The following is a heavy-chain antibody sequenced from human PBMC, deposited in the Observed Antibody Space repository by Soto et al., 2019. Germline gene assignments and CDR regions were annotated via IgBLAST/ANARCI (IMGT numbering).Heavy chain of an antibody. CDR3: AHRPTSTDDFYFDS. Sequence: QITLTESGPTLVTPTQTLTLTCSFSGFSLTTSVVAVGWFPQPPGKAPEWLALFYGNDDKRYSPSLRCRLTVTGDSSKNQVVLTLANVDPVDSGTYYCAHRPTSTDDFYFDSWGQVTLVTVSS. V-gene: IGHV2-5*01. CDR2: FYGNDDK. CDR1: GFSLTTSVVA. J-gene: IGHJ4*02. D-gene: IGHD2-21*02.